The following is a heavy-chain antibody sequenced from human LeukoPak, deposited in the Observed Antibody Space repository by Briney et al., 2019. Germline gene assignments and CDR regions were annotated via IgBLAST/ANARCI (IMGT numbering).Heavy chain of an antibody. D-gene: IGHD3-9*01. CDR2: IRYDGSNK. Sequence: GGSLRLSCAASGFTFSSYGMHWVRQAPGKGLEWVAFIRYDGSNKYYADSVKGRFTISRDNSKNTLYLQMNSLRAEDTAVYYCAREGQDILTGYYLDYWGLGTLVTVSS. V-gene: IGHV3-30*02. CDR3: AREGQDILTGYYLDY. CDR1: GFTFSSYG. J-gene: IGHJ4*02.